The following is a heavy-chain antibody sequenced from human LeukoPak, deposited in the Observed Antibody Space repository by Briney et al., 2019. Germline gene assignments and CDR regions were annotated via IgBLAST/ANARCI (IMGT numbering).Heavy chain of an antibody. CDR3: ARDGDILTGHYRYYFDY. V-gene: IGHV3-21*01. D-gene: IGHD3-9*01. Sequence: PGGSLRLFCAASGFTFSSYSMNWVRQAPGKGLELFSSISSSSSYIYYADSVKGRFTISRDDARKSLDLEMNSLRAEDTAVYYCARDGDILTGHYRYYFDYWGQGTLVTVSS. CDR1: GFTFSSYS. J-gene: IGHJ4*02. CDR2: ISSSSSYI.